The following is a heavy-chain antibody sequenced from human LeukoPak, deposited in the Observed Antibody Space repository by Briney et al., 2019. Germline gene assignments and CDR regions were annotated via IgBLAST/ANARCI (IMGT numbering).Heavy chain of an antibody. J-gene: IGHJ4*02. D-gene: IGHD1-14*01. CDR3: ARVLQGREPGLLY. V-gene: IGHV1-46*01. CDR1: GYTFTIYY. Sequence: GASVTVSFTASGYTFTIYYMHWVRQAPGQGLEWMGIINPSGGSTSYAQKFQGRVTMTRDTSTSTVYMELSSLRSEDTAVYYCARVLQGREPGLLYWGQGTLVTVSS. CDR2: INPSGGST.